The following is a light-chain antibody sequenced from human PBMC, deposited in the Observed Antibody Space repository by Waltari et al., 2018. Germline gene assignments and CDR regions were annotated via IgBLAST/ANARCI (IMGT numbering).Light chain of an antibody. Sequence: ETVLPHTPPILSFSPRERATLSCSASQSVSSYLAWYQQKPGQAPRLLIYDASNRATGIPARFSGSGSGTDFTLTISSLEPEDFAVYYCQQRNYWPLTFGGGTKVEIK. CDR3: QQRNYWPLT. CDR2: DAS. J-gene: IGKJ4*01. V-gene: IGKV3-11*01. CDR1: QSVSSY.